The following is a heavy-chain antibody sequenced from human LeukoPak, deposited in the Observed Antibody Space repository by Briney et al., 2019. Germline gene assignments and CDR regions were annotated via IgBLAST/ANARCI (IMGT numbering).Heavy chain of an antibody. J-gene: IGHJ3*02. CDR2: IDDGGTT. CDR3: ARFSRITGGDWGDAFDI. CDR1: GGSFSDYF. D-gene: IGHD2-21*02. Sequence: SETLSLTCTVYGGSFSDYFWSWIRQPPGKGLEWIGEIDDGGTTNYNPSLMRRVTVSMDRSKKQFSLTMNSATAADTAVYYCARFSRITGGDWGDAFDIWGHGAAVSVSS. V-gene: IGHV4-34*01.